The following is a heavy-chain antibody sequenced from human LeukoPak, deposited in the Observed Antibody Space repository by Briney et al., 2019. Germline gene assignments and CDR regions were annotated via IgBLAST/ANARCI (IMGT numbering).Heavy chain of an antibody. CDR1: GFTFSSYG. CDR3: ERHRSGGGKDCSGGSCYSRYYYYMDV. V-gene: IGHV3-23*01. J-gene: IGHJ6*03. CDR2: IRSGGSNT. Sequence: GGSLRLSCAASGFTFSSYGMSWVRQAPGKGLEWVSGIRSGGSNTYYADSVRGRFTISRDNSRNTLYLQMNSLRVEDTAVYYCERHRSGGGKDCSGGSCYSRYYYYMDVWGKGTTVTVSS. D-gene: IGHD2-15*01.